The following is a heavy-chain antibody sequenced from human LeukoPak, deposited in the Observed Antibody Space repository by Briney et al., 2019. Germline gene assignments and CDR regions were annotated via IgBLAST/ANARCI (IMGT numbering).Heavy chain of an antibody. Sequence: GGSLRLSCAASGFTLSSYAMHWVRQAPGKGLEYVSAISSNGGSTYYANSVKGRFTISRDNSKNTLYLQMGSLRAEDMAVYYCARRRYDSSGYSFDYWGRGTLVTVSS. CDR1: GFTLSSYA. CDR2: ISSNGGST. J-gene: IGHJ4*02. CDR3: ARRRYDSSGYSFDY. D-gene: IGHD3-22*01. V-gene: IGHV3-64*01.